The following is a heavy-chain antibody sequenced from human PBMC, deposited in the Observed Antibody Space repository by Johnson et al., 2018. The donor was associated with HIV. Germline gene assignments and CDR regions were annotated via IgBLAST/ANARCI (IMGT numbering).Heavy chain of an antibody. CDR3: ARLRGAFDI. Sequence: QEQLVESGGGVVQPGRSLRLSCAASGFTFSSYAMHWVRQAPGKGLEWVAVISYDGSNKYYADSVKGRFTISRDNSKNTLYLQINSLRAEDTAVYYCARLRGAFDIWGQGTMVTVSS. V-gene: IGHV3-30-3*01. J-gene: IGHJ3*02. CDR2: ISYDGSNK. CDR1: GFTFSSYA.